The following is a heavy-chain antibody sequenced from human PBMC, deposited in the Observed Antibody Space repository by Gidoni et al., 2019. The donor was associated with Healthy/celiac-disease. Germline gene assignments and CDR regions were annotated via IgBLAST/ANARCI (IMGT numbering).Heavy chain of an antibody. V-gene: IGHV4-39*01. D-gene: IGHD2-2*01. Sequence: QLQLQESGPGLVKPSETLSLTCTVSGGSISSSSYYWGWIRQPPGKGLEWIGSIYYSGSTYYHPSLKSRVTISVDTSKNQFSLKLSSVTAADTAVYYCARHALGYCSSTSCPDAFDIWGQGTMVTVSS. CDR3: ARHALGYCSSTSCPDAFDI. J-gene: IGHJ3*02. CDR1: GGSISSSSYY. CDR2: IYYSGST.